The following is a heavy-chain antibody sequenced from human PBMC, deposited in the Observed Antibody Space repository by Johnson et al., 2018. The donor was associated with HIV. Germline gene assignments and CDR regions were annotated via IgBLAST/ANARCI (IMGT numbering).Heavy chain of an antibody. CDR1: GFTFSSYA. CDR3: ARAYSYGAFDI. V-gene: IGHV3-30-3*01. D-gene: IGHD5-18*01. J-gene: IGHJ3*02. Sequence: QEKLVESGGGVVQPGGSLRLSCAASGFTFSSYAMHWVRQAPGKGLEWVAVISYDGSNKYYADSVKGRFTISRDNSKNTLYLQMNSLRAEDTAVYYCARAYSYGAFDIWGQGTMVTVSS. CDR2: ISYDGSNK.